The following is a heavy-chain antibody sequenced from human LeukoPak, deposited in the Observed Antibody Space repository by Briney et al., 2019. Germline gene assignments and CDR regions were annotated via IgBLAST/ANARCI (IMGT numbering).Heavy chain of an antibody. J-gene: IGHJ3*02. CDR2: IKQDGSEK. CDR1: GFTFSSYW. D-gene: IGHD2-21*02. Sequence: GGSLRLSCAASGFTFSSYWMSWVRQAPGKGLEWVANIKQDGSEKYYADSVKGRFTISRDNSKNTLYLQMNSLRAEDTAVYYCAKVRLAYCGGDCPDAFDIWGQGTMVTVSS. V-gene: IGHV3-7*01. CDR3: AKVRLAYCGGDCPDAFDI.